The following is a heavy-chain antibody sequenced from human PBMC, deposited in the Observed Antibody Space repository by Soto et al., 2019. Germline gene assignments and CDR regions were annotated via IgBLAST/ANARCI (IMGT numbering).Heavy chain of an antibody. CDR1: GGSISSGDYS. V-gene: IGHV4-30-2*01. J-gene: IGHJ4*02. CDR3: ARVPDY. CDR2: MYHSGST. Sequence: TLSLTCAFSGGSISSGDYSWSWIRQPPGKGLEWSGYMYHSGSTYYTPSLKSRVTISIDRSKNQFSLKLSSVTAADTAVYYRARVPDYGGQGILVSASS. D-gene: IGHD2-2*01.